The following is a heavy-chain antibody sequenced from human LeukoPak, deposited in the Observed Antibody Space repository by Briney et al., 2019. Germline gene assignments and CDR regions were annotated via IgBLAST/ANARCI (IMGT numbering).Heavy chain of an antibody. Sequence: SETLSLTCAVYGGSFSGYYWSWIRQPPGKGLEWIGEINHSGSTNYNPSLKSRVTISVDTSKNQFSLKLSSVTAADTAVYYCARGTAMPYWGQGTLVTVTS. CDR3: ARGTAMPY. CDR2: INHSGST. CDR1: GGSFSGYY. V-gene: IGHV4-34*01. D-gene: IGHD5-18*01. J-gene: IGHJ4*02.